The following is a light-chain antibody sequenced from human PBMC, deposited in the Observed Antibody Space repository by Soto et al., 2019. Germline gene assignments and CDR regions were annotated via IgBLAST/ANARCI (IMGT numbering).Light chain of an antibody. V-gene: IGKV3-20*01. CDR1: QSVSSSY. CDR2: GAS. Sequence: EIVLTQSPGTLSLSPGERATLSCRASQSVSSSYLAWYQQKPGQAPRLLIYGASSRATGIPDRFSGSGSGTDFTLTISRLEPADFAVYYCQQYGSSPRTFGQGTQVAIK. CDR3: QQYGSSPRT. J-gene: IGKJ1*01.